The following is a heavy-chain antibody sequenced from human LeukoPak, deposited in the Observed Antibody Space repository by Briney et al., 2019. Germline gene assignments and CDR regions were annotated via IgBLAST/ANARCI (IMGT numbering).Heavy chain of an antibody. Sequence: GGSLRLSCAASGFTFRDFYMSWIRQAPGKGLEWLSDISSSSTDTNYADSVKGRFTISRDNAKNSLFLQLNSLRAEDTAVYYCARKTYYYDSGSYSKSYYFDYWGQGTLVTVSS. CDR1: GFTFRDFY. J-gene: IGHJ4*02. CDR2: ISSSSTDT. D-gene: IGHD3-10*01. CDR3: ARKTYYYDSGSYSKSYYFDY. V-gene: IGHV3-11*06.